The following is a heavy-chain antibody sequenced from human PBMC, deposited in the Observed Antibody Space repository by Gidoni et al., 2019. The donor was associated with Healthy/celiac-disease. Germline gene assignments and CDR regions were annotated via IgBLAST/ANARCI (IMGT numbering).Heavy chain of an antibody. CDR2: ISAYNGNT. Sequence: QVQLVQSGAEVKKSGASVKVSCKASGYTFTSYGISWVRQDPGQGLEWMGWISAYNGNTNYAQKLQGRVTMTTDTSTSTAYMELRSLRSDDTAVYYCARDSRIAVAGLWFDPWGQGTLVTVSS. V-gene: IGHV1-18*01. D-gene: IGHD6-19*01. CDR1: GYTFTSYG. J-gene: IGHJ5*02. CDR3: ARDSRIAVAGLWFDP.